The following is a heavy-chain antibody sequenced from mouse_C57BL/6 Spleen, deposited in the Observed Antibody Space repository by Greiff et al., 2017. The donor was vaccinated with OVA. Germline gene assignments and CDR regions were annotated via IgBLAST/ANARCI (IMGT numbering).Heavy chain of an antibody. CDR1: GYTFTDYY. D-gene: IGHD1-1*01. CDR2: INPNNGGT. V-gene: IGHV1-26*01. Sequence: EVQLQQSGPELVKPGASVKISCKASGYTFTDYYMNWVKQSHGKSLEWIGDINPNNGGTSYNQKFKGKATLTVDKSYSTAYMELRSLTSEDSAVYYCARSTTTVVAPYYFDYWGQGTTLTVSS. J-gene: IGHJ2*01. CDR3: ARSTTTVVAPYYFDY.